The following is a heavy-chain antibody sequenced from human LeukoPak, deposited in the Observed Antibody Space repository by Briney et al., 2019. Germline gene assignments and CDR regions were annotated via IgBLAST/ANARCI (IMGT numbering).Heavy chain of an antibody. D-gene: IGHD2-8*01. CDR2: IIPIFGTP. CDR1: GGTFSSYT. Sequence: SVKVSCKVSGGTFSSYTISWVRQAPGQGLEWMGGIIPIFGTPNYAPKFQGRVTITADESTSTAYMELSALRSEDTAIYYCATDYGAYCTNGVCYRFDYWGQGTLVTVSS. V-gene: IGHV1-69*13. J-gene: IGHJ4*02. CDR3: ATDYGAYCTNGVCYRFDY.